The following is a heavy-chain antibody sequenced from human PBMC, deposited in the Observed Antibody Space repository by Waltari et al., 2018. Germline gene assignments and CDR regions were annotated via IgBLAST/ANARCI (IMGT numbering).Heavy chain of an antibody. CDR2: IYWNDDK. D-gene: IGHD5-18*01. CDR3: AHRLVRRGYSYGYDYFDY. J-gene: IGHJ4*02. V-gene: IGHV2-5*01. Sequence: QITLKESGPTLVKPTQTLTLTCTFSGFSLSTSGVGVGWIRQPPGKALEWLALIYWNDDKRYSPSLKSRLTITKDTSKNQVVLTMTNMDPVDTATYYCAHRLVRRGYSYGYDYFDYWGQGTLVTVSS. CDR1: GFSLSTSGVG.